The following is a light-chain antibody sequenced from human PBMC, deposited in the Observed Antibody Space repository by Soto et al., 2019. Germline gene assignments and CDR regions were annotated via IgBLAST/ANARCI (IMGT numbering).Light chain of an antibody. Sequence: QSALTQPASVSGSPGQSITISCTGTSSDVGGYNYVSWYQQHPGKAPKLMIYDVSNRPSGVSNRFSGSKSGNTASLTISGLQAEDEAAYYCSSYTSSRTYVVFGGGTTLTVL. J-gene: IGLJ2*01. CDR3: SSYTSSRTYVV. CDR1: SSDVGGYNY. V-gene: IGLV2-14*01. CDR2: DVS.